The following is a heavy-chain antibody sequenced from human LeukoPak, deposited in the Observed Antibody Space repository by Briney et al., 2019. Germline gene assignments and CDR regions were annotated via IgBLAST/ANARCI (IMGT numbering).Heavy chain of an antibody. CDR1: GGSISSYY. CDR3: ARGTYSGSSYYYYIHV. D-gene: IGHD6-19*01. CDR2: IYTSGST. V-gene: IGHV4-4*08. Sequence: SETLSLTCTVSGGSISSYYRSWIRQPPGKGLEWIGYIYTSGSTKYNPSLKSRVTISLDTSKNQFSLKLSSVAAADTAVYYCARGTYSGSSYYYYIHVWGKGTTVTVSS. J-gene: IGHJ6*03.